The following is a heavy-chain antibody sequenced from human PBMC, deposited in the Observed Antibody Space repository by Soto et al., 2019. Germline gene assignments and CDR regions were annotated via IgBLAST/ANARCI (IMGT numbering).Heavy chain of an antibody. J-gene: IGHJ4*02. D-gene: IGHD4-17*01. CDR3: ARGNHYGGVPIDY. CDR2: IYTSGST. Sequence: SETLSLTCVVSEGSFSTGGYSWNWIRQPPGKGLEWIGYIYTSGSTYYSSSLKSRVTISVDRSKNQFSLQLTSVTAADTAVYYCARGNHYGGVPIDYWGQGIMITVSS. CDR1: EGSFSTGGYS. V-gene: IGHV4-30-2*01.